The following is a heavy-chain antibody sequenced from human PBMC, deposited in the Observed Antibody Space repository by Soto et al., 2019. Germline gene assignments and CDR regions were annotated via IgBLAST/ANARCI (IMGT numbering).Heavy chain of an antibody. CDR3: ARDPLYRLRYFDWLLYDTGGPENYGMDV. CDR1: GYTFTSYY. D-gene: IGHD3-9*01. V-gene: IGHV1-46*01. CDR2: INPSGGST. Sequence: ASVKVSCKASGYTFTSYYMHWVRQAPGQGLEWMGIINPSGGSTSYAQKFQGRVTMTRDTSTSTVYMELSSLRSEDTAVYYCARDPLYRLRYFDWLLYDTGGPENYGMDVWG. J-gene: IGHJ6*02.